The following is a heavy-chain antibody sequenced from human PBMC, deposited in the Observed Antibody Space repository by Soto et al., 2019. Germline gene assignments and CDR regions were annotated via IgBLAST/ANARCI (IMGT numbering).Heavy chain of an antibody. CDR3: ARGFRGDYANY. D-gene: IGHD4-17*01. Sequence: ASVKVSCKASGYTFTTYSRTWVRQAPGQGLEWMGLISAYNGKTNSAQKLQGRVTMTTDTSTSTAYMELRSLRSDDTAVYYCARGFRGDYANYWGQGTLLTVSS. CDR1: GYTFTTYS. CDR2: ISAYNGKT. V-gene: IGHV1-18*01. J-gene: IGHJ4*01.